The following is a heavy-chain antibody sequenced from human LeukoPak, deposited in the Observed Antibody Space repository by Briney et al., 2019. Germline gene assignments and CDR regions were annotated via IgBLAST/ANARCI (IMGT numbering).Heavy chain of an antibody. J-gene: IGHJ3*02. CDR2: IYYSGST. Sequence: SETLSLTCTVSGGSISSSSYYWGWIRQPPGKGLEWIGSIYYSGSTYYNPSLKSRVTISVDTSKNQFSLKLSSVTAADTAVYYCARRKPLGFTMVRGDRNRALDIWGQGTMVTVSS. D-gene: IGHD3-10*01. CDR3: ARRKPLGFTMVRGDRNRALDI. V-gene: IGHV4-39*07. CDR1: GGSISSSSYY.